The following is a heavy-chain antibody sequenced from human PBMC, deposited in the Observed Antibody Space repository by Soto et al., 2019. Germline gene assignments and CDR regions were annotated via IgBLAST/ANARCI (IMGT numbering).Heavy chain of an antibody. V-gene: IGHV3-23*01. CDR3: AKGDWLDH. CDR1: GFTFSSYS. Sequence: EVQLLESGGGLVQPGGSLRLSCAASGFTFSSYSMTWVRQVPGKGLEWVSYISISGGKIYYADSVKGRFTISRDKSKNTLYLKMNSLRAEDTAVYYCAKGDWLDHWGQGTLVTVSS. J-gene: IGHJ5*02. CDR2: ISISGGKI.